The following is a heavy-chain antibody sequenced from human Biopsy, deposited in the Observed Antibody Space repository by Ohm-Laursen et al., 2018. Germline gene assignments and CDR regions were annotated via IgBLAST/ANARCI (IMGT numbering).Heavy chain of an antibody. CDR3: AHSAGSDGFNVDFDY. CDR2: VYWDDDK. Sequence: PTQTLTLTYTFSGFSLNTGGVGVGWIRQPPGKALQWLALVYWDDDKRYSPTLKNRLTITKDTSQNQVVLTMTNIEPVDTGTDYCAHSAGSDGFNVDFDYWGQGTLVTVPS. J-gene: IGHJ4*02. CDR1: GFSLNTGGVG. V-gene: IGHV2-5*02. D-gene: IGHD5-24*01.